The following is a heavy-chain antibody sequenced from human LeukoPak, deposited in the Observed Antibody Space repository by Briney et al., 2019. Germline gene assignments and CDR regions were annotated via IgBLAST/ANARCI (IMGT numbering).Heavy chain of an antibody. CDR1: GGSISSSSYY. J-gene: IGHJ4*02. CDR3: ARLVVVTAIPLLGYFDY. V-gene: IGHV4-39*01. CDR2: IYYSGST. Sequence: SETLSLTCTVSGGSISSSSYYWGWIRQPPGKGLEWIGSIYYSGSTYYNPSLKSRVTISVDTSKNQFSLKLSSVTAADTAVYYCARLVVVTAIPLLGYFDYWGQGTLVTVSS. D-gene: IGHD2-21*02.